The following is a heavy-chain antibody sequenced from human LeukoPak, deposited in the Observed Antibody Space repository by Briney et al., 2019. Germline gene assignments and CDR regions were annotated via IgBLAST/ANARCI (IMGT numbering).Heavy chain of an antibody. CDR3: ASGELFYLGSHYYFDY. Sequence: GGSLRLSCAASGFTFSSYAMSWVRQAPGKGLEWVSAISGSGGSTCYADSVKGRFTISRDNSKNTLYLQMNSLRAEDTAVYYCASGELFYLGSHYYFDYWGQGTLVTVSS. CDR1: GFTFSSYA. CDR2: ISGSGGST. V-gene: IGHV3-23*01. D-gene: IGHD3-10*01. J-gene: IGHJ4*02.